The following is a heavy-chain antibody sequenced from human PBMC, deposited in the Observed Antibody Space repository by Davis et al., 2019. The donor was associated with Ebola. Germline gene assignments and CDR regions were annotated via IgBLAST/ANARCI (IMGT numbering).Heavy chain of an antibody. Sequence: GALIPPCAAPGFVFSSYVMSWVRRAPGEGLEWVSTLGLSADTYYADSVRGRFTVSRDDAKNLVYLHMNSLRAEDTAIYYCVRDAGTVFDIVTTNPYFDAWGQGSPVAVSS. CDR2: LGLSADT. CDR3: VRDAGTVFDIVTTNPYFDA. CDR1: GFVFSSYV. D-gene: IGHD5-12*01. J-gene: IGHJ4*02. V-gene: IGHV3-23*01.